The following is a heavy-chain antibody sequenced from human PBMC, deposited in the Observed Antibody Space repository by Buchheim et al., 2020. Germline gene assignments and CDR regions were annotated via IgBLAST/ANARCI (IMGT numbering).Heavy chain of an antibody. CDR2: MNPNSGNT. V-gene: IGHV1-8*01. D-gene: IGHD3-3*01. J-gene: IGHJ6*02. CDR3: ARGTYYDFWSGYPIPNYYYYGMDV. CDR1: GYTFTSYD. Sequence: QVQLVQSGAEVKKPGASVKVSCKASGYTFTSYDINWVRQATGQGLEWMGWMNPNSGNTGYAQKFQGRVTMTRNTSISTAYMELSSLRSEDTAVYYCARGTYYDFWSGYPIPNYYYYGMDVWGQGTT.